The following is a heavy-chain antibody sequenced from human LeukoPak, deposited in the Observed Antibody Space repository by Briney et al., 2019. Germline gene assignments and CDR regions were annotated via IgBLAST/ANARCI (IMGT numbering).Heavy chain of an antibody. V-gene: IGHV3-30*03. CDR3: ASPTGYCSSTSCSLDY. J-gene: IGHJ4*02. D-gene: IGHD2-2*01. CDR1: GFTFSSYG. CDR2: ISYDGSNK. Sequence: GGSLRLSCAASGFTFSSYGMHWVRQAPGKGLEWVAVISYDGSNKYYADSVKGRFTISRDNSKNTLYLQMNSLRAEDTAVYYCASPTGYCSSTSCSLDYWGQGTLVTVSS.